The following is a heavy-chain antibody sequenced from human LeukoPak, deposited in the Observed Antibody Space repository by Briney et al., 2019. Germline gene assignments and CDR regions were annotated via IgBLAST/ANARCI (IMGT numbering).Heavy chain of an antibody. J-gene: IGHJ3*02. V-gene: IGHV1-3*03. CDR2: INAGNGNT. CDR1: GYTFTSYA. D-gene: IGHD3-22*01. Sequence: ASVKVSCKASGYTFTSYAMHWVRQAPGQRLEWMGWINAGNGNTKYSQEFQGRVTITRDTSASTAYMELSSLRSEDMAVYYCAREYYDSSGYYYSAFDIWGQGTMVTVSS. CDR3: AREYYDSSGYYYSAFDI.